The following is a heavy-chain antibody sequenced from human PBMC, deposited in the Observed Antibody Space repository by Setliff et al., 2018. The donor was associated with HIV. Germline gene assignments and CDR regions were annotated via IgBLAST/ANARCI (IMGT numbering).Heavy chain of an antibody. V-gene: IGHV3-23*01. CDR3: AKDRQLVTWTLDY. CDR1: GFTFSSYA. D-gene: IGHD6-13*01. CDR2: IGGRGGNT. Sequence: HPGGSLRLSCATSGFTFSSYAMSWVRQAPGKGLDWVSGIGGRGGNTYYADSVEGRFTISRDNSKNTLYLQMNSLRPEDTALYYCAKDRQLVTWTLDYWGQGTLVTVSS. J-gene: IGHJ4*02.